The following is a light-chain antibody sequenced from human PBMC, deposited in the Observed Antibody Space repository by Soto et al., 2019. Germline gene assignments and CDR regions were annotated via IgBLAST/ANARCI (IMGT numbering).Light chain of an antibody. CDR1: NSDVGAYNF. J-gene: IGLJ2*01. CDR2: DVN. Sequence: QSALTQPRSVSGSPGQSVTISCTGTNSDVGAYNFVSWYQQLPGKAPKLMIYDVNKRPSGVPPRFSGSKSANTASLTISGLQAADEADYYCNSYAGGLVLFGGGTQLTVL. CDR3: NSYAGGLVL. V-gene: IGLV2-11*01.